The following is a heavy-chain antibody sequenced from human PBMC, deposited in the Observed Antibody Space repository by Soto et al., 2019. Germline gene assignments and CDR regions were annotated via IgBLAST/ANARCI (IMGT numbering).Heavy chain of an antibody. D-gene: IGHD2-15*01. J-gene: IGHJ6*02. V-gene: IGHV3-74*01. CDR2: INSEGSGT. Sequence: EVQLVESGGGLVQPGGSLRLSCAASGFDFSNSWIHWVRQGPGKGLVWVSHINSEGSGTTYADSVKCLFTISRDNAKNTVYLQMNSLRAEDTPVYYCAKDTAYAMDVWFQGTTVTVSS. CDR3: AKDTAYAMDV. CDR1: GFDFSNSW.